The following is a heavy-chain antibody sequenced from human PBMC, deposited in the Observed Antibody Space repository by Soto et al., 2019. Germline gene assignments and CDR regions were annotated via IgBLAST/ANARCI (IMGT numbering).Heavy chain of an antibody. CDR1: GGTFSSYA. J-gene: IGHJ6*02. Sequence: GASVKVSCKASGGTFSSYAISWVRQAPGQGLEWMGGIIPIFGTANYAQKFQGRVTITADESTSTAYMELSSLRSEDTAVYYCARGLPAAMNYYYYGMDVWGQGTTVTVSS. CDR3: ARGLPAAMNYYYYGMDV. V-gene: IGHV1-69*13. D-gene: IGHD2-2*01. CDR2: IIPIFGTA.